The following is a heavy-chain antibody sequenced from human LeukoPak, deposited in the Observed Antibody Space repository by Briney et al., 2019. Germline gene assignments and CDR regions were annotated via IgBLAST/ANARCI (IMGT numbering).Heavy chain of an antibody. Sequence: LSLTCTVSGGSISSYYWSWLRQPPGKGLEWISGISWNSGSIGYADSVKGRFTISRDNAKNSLYLQMNSLRAEDMALYYCARSLGEAVAGTVWFDPWGQGTLVTVSS. V-gene: IGHV3-9*03. CDR1: GGSISSYY. CDR3: ARSLGEAVAGTVWFDP. D-gene: IGHD6-19*01. J-gene: IGHJ5*02. CDR2: ISWNSGSI.